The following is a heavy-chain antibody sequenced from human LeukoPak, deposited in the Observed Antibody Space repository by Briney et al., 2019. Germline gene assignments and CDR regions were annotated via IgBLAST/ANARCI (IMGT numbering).Heavy chain of an antibody. CDR1: GDSISRYY. CDR2: IFTGGFI. J-gene: IGHJ2*01. D-gene: IGHD2-2*01. CDR3: ARGHCSSTSCYDWYFDL. Sequence: SETLSLTCSVSGDSISRYYWNWIRQPAGRGLEWIGRIFTGGFINYNPSLKSRVTMSVDTSKNQFSLKLSSVTAADTAVYYCARGHCSSTSCYDWYFDLWGRGTLVTVSS. V-gene: IGHV4-4*07.